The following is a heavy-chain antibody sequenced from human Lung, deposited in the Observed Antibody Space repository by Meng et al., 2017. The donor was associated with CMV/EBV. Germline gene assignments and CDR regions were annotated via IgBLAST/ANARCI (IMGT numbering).Heavy chain of an antibody. D-gene: IGHD6-13*01. J-gene: IGHJ4*02. CDR2: INPNSGGT. CDR1: GYTFIGYY. CDR3: ARVRYERAAAGNAKFLYYFDY. Sequence: ASVKVSXKASGYTFIGYYMHWVRQAPGQGLEWMGWINPNSGGTNYAQKFQGRVTMTRDTSISPAYTELSRLRSDDTAVYYGARVRYERAAAGNAKFLYYFDYWRQGTLVTVSS. V-gene: IGHV1-2*02.